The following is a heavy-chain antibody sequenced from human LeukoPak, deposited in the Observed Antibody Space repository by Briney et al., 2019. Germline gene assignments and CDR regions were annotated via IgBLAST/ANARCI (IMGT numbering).Heavy chain of an antibody. CDR2: INPNSGGT. CDR3: ARPHYESSGLYVDAFDI. CDR1: GYTLTAYY. V-gene: IGHV1-2*06. D-gene: IGHD3-22*01. J-gene: IGHJ3*02. Sequence: ASVKVSCKASGYTLTAYYLHWVRQAPGQGLEWMGRINPNSGGTAYAQKFQGRVTMTRDTSIGTAYMELSSLRSDDTAVYYCARPHYESSGLYVDAFDIWGQGTMVTVSS.